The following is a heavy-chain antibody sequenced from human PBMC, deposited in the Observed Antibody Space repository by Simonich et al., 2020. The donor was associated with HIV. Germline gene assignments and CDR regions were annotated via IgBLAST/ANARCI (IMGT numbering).Heavy chain of an antibody. D-gene: IGHD2-2*01. CDR3: ARDGRKGSSTSCSDY. V-gene: IGHV3-21*01. CDR2: ISSSSSYI. J-gene: IGHJ4*02. Sequence: EVQLVESGGGVVKPGGSLRLSCAASGFTFSSYSMNWVRQAPGKGLEWVSSISSSSSYIYYADSVKGRFTISRDNAKNSLYLQMNSLRAEDTAVYYCARDGRKGSSTSCSDYWGQGTLVTVSS. CDR1: GFTFSSYS.